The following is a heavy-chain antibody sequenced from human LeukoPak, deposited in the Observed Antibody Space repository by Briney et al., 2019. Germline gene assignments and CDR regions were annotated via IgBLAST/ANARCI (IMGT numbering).Heavy chain of an antibody. CDR1: GFSFSSYA. D-gene: IGHD3-3*01. Sequence: HPGGSLRLSCAASGFSFSSYAMSWVRQAPGKGLEWASGISGSGSTIYYADSVKGRFTISRDNAKNSLYLQMNSLRAEDTAVYYCAREVEYDFWSGYQPFDYWGQGTLVTVSS. CDR3: AREVEYDFWSGYQPFDY. V-gene: IGHV3-23*01. J-gene: IGHJ4*02. CDR2: ISGSGSTI.